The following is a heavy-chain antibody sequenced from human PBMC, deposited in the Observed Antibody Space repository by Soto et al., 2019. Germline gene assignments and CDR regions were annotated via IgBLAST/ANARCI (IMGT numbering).Heavy chain of an antibody. CDR3: ATDMVSEHNSGWTPGQ. J-gene: IGHJ6*01. CDR1: GFPFSVYV. V-gene: IGHV3-30*03. CDR2: ISNDGRTK. D-gene: IGHD6-19*01. Sequence: GGSLRLSCAGSGFPFSVYVMHLVRRSPGKWLEWVAGISNDGRTKHYADSVKGVLTISRDNSKGTLDRPMKSLSVEDTAKYCCATDMVSEHNSGWTPGQWGQGLMITFSS.